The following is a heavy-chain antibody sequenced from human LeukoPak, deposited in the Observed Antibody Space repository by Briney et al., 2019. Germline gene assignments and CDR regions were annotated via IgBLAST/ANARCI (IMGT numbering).Heavy chain of an antibody. J-gene: IGHJ6*03. V-gene: IGHV3-23*01. Sequence: RPGGSLRLSCAASGFTFSSYSMNWVRQAPGKGLEWVATIGESGGSTYYADSVKGRFTISRDNSKNTLYLQMNSLRAEDTAVYYCARDRGNQRGYYYYYMDVWGKGTTVTVSS. CDR2: IGESGGST. CDR3: ARDRGNQRGYYYYYMDV. CDR1: GFTFSSYS. D-gene: IGHD1-14*01.